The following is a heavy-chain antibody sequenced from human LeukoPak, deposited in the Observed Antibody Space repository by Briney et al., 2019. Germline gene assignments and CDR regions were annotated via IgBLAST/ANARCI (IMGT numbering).Heavy chain of an antibody. Sequence: SETLSLTCSVSGGSISSSSYFWSWIRQPPGKGLEWIGEINHSGSTNYNPSPKSRVTISVDTSKNQFSLKLSSVTAADTAVYYCARRKPYDYVWGSYRYYFDYWGQGTLVTVSS. D-gene: IGHD3-16*02. CDR2: INHSGST. CDR1: GGSISSSSYF. CDR3: ARRKPYDYVWGSYRYYFDY. J-gene: IGHJ4*02. V-gene: IGHV4-39*07.